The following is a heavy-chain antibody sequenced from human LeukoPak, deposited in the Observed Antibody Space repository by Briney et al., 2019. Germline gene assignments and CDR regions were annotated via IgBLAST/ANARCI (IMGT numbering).Heavy chain of an antibody. CDR1: GGSFSGYY. Sequence: PSETLSLTCAVYGGSFSGYYWSWIRQPAGKGLEWIGEINHSGSTNYNPSLKGRVTISVDTSKNQFSLKLSSVTAADTAVYYCARSSRDGEVYWGQGTLVTVSS. CDR2: INHSGST. V-gene: IGHV4-34*01. J-gene: IGHJ4*02. CDR3: ARSSRDGEVY. D-gene: IGHD4-17*01.